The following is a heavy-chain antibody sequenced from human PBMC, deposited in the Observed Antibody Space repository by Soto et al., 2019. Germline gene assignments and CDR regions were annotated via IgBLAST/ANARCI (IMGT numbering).Heavy chain of an antibody. CDR2: ISAYNGNT. D-gene: IGHD3-22*01. CDR3: ARTGYYYDSSGYYHSTTRLGQRRFYFDY. Sequence: QVQLVQSGAEVKKPGASVKVSCKASGYTFTSYGISWVRQAPGQGLEWMGWISAYNGNTNYAQKLQGRVTMTTDTSTSTAYMELRSLRSDDTAVYYCARTGYYYDSSGYYHSTTRLGQRRFYFDYWGQGTLVTVSS. V-gene: IGHV1-18*01. J-gene: IGHJ4*02. CDR1: GYTFTSYG.